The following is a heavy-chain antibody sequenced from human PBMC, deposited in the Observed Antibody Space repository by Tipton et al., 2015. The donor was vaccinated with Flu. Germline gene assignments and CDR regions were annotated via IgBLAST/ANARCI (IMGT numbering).Heavy chain of an antibody. V-gene: IGHV4-4*07. CDR2: IFATGTA. Sequence: GEALGTHYWTWFRQPAGERLELIGRIFATGTAIYNPSLRSRVTMSVDTSKNQFSLNLTSVTAADTAVYYCARLPRHYGDYPLDYWGPGIMVTVSS. J-gene: IGHJ4*01. D-gene: IGHD4-17*01. CDR3: ARLPRHYGDYPLDY. CDR1: GEALGTHY.